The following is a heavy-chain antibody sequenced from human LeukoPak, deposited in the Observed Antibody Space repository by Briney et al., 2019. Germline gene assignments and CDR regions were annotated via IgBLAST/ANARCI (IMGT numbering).Heavy chain of an antibody. J-gene: IGHJ4*02. CDR2: IYYSEST. CDR3: AREGARPTRITKGYYFDY. Sequence: SETLSLTCTVSGGSISSGDYYWSWIRQPPGKGLEWIGYIYYSESTYYNPSLKSRVTISVDTSKNQFSLKLSSVTAADTAVYYCAREGARPTRITKGYYFDYWGQGTLVTVSS. CDR1: GGSISSGDYY. V-gene: IGHV4-30-4*08. D-gene: IGHD1-14*01.